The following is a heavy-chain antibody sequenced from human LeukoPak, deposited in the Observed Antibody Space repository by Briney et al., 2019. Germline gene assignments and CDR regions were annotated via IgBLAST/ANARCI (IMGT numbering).Heavy chain of an antibody. CDR3: ITPLPYSAQ. D-gene: IGHD2-21*01. J-gene: IGHJ4*02. Sequence: PGGSLRLSCAASGFTFSGSAMHWVRQASGKGLEWVGRIRSKANNYATAYAASVKGRFTISREDSKNTAYLQMNSLKTEDTAVYYCITPLPYSAQGGQGTLVTVSS. CDR2: IRSKANNYAT. V-gene: IGHV3-73*01. CDR1: GFTFSGSA.